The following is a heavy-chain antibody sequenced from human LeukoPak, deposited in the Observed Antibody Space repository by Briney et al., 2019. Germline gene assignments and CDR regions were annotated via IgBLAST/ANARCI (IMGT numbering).Heavy chain of an antibody. CDR3: ARARIPKGYYYDSSGFFDY. D-gene: IGHD3-22*01. V-gene: IGHV4-59*01. J-gene: IGHJ4*02. CDR2: IYYSGST. CDR1: GGSISSYY. Sequence: SETLSLTCTVSGGSISSYYWSWIRQPPGKGLEWIGYIYYSGSTNYNLSLKSRVTISVDTSKNQFSLKLSSVTAADTAVYYCARARIPKGYYYDSSGFFDYWGQGTLVTVSS.